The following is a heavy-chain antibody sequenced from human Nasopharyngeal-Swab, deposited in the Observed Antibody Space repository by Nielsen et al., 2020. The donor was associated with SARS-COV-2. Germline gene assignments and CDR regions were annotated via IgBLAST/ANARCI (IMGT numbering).Heavy chain of an antibody. CDR3: ARDLPSGSYSDY. J-gene: IGHJ4*02. CDR1: GFTFSSYS. V-gene: IGHV3-21*01. CDR2: ISSSSYI. Sequence: GESLKISCAASGFTFSSYSMNWVRQAPGKGLEWVSSISSSSYIYYADSVKGRFTISRDNAMNSLYLQMNSLRAEDTAAYYCARDLPSGSYSDYWGQGTLVTVSS. D-gene: IGHD1-26*01.